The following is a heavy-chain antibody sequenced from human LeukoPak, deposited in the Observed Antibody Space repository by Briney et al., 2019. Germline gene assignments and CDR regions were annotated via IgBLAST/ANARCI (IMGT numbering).Heavy chain of an antibody. CDR3: ARAMTTPDAFDI. J-gene: IGHJ3*02. Sequence: PSETLSLTCTVSGGSISSSYWSWIRQPPGKGLEWIGSIYHSGSIYYNASLKSRVTISVDTSKNQLSLKLSSVTAADTAIFYCARAMTTPDAFDIWGQGTMVTVSS. CDR1: GGSISSSY. V-gene: IGHV4-38-2*02. D-gene: IGHD4-17*01. CDR2: IYHSGSI.